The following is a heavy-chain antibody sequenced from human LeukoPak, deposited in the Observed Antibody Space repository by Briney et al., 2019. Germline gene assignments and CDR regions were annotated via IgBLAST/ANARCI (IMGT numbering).Heavy chain of an antibody. Sequence: GGSLRLSCAASGFTFSSYAMSWVRQAPGKGLEWVSTISGSGAGTYYADSVKGRFTISRDNPKNTLYLQMNSLRAEDTAIYYCARGTRGSGTSYNDDYWGQGTLVTVSS. CDR3: ARGTRGSGTSYNDDY. J-gene: IGHJ4*02. D-gene: IGHD3-10*01. V-gene: IGHV3-23*01. CDR1: GFTFSSYA. CDR2: ISGSGAGT.